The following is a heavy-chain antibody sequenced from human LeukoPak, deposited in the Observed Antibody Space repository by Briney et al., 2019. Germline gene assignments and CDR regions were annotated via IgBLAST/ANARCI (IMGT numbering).Heavy chain of an antibody. CDR1: GFTFSSYS. CDR2: ISSDGSNT. D-gene: IGHD3-16*01. J-gene: IGHJ4*02. CDR3: ASGLRAPLYPQDMLTFGGVVIY. Sequence: PGGSLRLSCAVSGFTFSSYSMHWVRQAPGTWREWAAVISSDGSNTDYADSVKGRFTIYSDNSKNTLFLTMNSLRADDTAVYYCASGLRAPLYPQDMLTFGGVVIYWGQGTLVTVSS. V-gene: IGHV3-30*04.